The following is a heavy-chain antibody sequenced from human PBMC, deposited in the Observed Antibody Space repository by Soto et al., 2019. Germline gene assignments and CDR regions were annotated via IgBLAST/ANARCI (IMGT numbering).Heavy chain of an antibody. CDR3: ASPGTAISSGYFDY. CDR2: IIPIFGTA. D-gene: IGHD5-18*01. J-gene: IGHJ4*02. Sequence: ASVKVSCKASGGTFSSYAISWVRQAPGQGLEWMGGIIPIFGTANYAQKFQGRVAITADESTSTAYMELSSLRSEDTAVYYCASPGTAISSGYFDYWGQGTLVTVSS. V-gene: IGHV1-69*13. CDR1: GGTFSSYA.